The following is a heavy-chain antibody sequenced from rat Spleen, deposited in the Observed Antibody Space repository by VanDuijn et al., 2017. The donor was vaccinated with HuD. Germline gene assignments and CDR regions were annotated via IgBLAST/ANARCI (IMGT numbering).Heavy chain of an antibody. CDR1: GFTFSNYY. V-gene: IGHV5-29*01. D-gene: IGHD5-1*01. Sequence: EVQLVESGGGLVQPGRSMKLSCAASGFTFSNYYMAWVRQAPTKGLEWVATISYDGSSTYYRDPVKGRFTISRDNAKSTLYLQMDSLRSEDTATYYCARWEGDYWGQGVMVTVSS. CDR2: ISYDGSST. CDR3: ARWEGDY. J-gene: IGHJ2*01.